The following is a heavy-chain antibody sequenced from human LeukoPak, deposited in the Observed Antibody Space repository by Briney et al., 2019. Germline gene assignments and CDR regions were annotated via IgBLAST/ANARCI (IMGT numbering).Heavy chain of an antibody. D-gene: IGHD2-2*01. Sequence: ASVKVSCKASGHTSTTYAIHWVRQAPGQGLEWMGWINAGNGNIKYSQKLQGRVTIIGDTSASTAYMELSSLRSEDTAVYYCARGYCSSTSCYMDVWGQGTMVT. J-gene: IGHJ6*02. CDR3: ARGYCSSTSCYMDV. V-gene: IGHV1-3*01. CDR2: INAGNGNI. CDR1: GHTSTTYA.